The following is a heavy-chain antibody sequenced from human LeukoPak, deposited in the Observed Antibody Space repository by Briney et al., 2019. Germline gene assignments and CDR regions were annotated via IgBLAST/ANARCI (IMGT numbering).Heavy chain of an antibody. J-gene: IGHJ4*02. V-gene: IGHV3-66*01. Sequence: GGSLRLSCAASGFTVSSNYMSWVRQAPGKGLEWVSVIYSGGSTYYADSVKGRFTISRDNSKNTLYLQMNSLRAEDTAMYYCARDSSGWYYFDYWGQGTLVTVSS. D-gene: IGHD6-19*01. CDR3: ARDSSGWYYFDY. CDR2: IYSGGST. CDR1: GFTVSSNY.